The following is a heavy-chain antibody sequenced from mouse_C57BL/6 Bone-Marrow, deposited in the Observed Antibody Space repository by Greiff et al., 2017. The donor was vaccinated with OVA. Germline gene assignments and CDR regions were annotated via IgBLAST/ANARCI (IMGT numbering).Heavy chain of an antibody. Sequence: QVQLQQPGAELVKPGASVKLSCKASGYTFTSYWMHWVKQRPGQGLEWIGMIHPNSGSTNYNEKFKSKATLTVDKSSSTAYMQLSSLTSEDSAVYYCARWAFATDVVGFADWGKGTLVTVAA. D-gene: IGHD1-1*01. J-gene: IGHJ3*01. CDR3: ARWAFATDVVGFAD. CDR2: IHPNSGST. CDR1: GYTFTSYW. V-gene: IGHV1-64*01.